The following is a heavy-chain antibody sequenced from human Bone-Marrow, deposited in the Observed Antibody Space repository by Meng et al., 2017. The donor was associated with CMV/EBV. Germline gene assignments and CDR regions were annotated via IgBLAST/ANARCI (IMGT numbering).Heavy chain of an antibody. D-gene: IGHD2-15*01. J-gene: IGHJ4*02. CDR1: GGTFSSYA. V-gene: IGHV1-69*05. CDR2: IIPIFGTA. Sequence: SVKVSCKASGGTFSSYAISWVRQAPGQGLEWMGGIIPIFGTANYAQKFQGRVTITTDESTSTAYMELSSLRSEDTAVYYCARDTHGWNYSDYWGQGTLVTVSS. CDR3: ARDTHGWNYSDY.